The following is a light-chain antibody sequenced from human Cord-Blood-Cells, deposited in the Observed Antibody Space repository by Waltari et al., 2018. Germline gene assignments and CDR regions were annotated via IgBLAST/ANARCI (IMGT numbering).Light chain of an antibody. CDR2: KAS. V-gene: IGKV1-5*03. CDR3: QQYNSYSPWT. CDR1: QSISSG. J-gene: IGKJ1*01. Sequence: DSPMTQSPSTLSASVGDRVTITYRASQSISSGLAWYQQKPGKATKLLIYKASSLESGVPSRFSGSGSGTEFTLTISSLQPDDFATYYCQQYNSYSPWTFGQGTKVEIK.